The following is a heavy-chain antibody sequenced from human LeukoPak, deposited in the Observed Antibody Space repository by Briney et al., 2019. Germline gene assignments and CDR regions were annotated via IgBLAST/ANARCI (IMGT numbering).Heavy chain of an antibody. J-gene: IGHJ4*02. Sequence: GGSLRLSCAASGFTFRNYGMHWVRQAPGKGLEWVAVIWYDGSNKYYTDSVKGRFTISRDNSKNTLYLQMNSLRADDTAVYYCATARVVGSSWYLDYWGQGTLVTVS. CDR1: GFTFRNYG. V-gene: IGHV3-33*01. CDR2: IWYDGSNK. D-gene: IGHD6-13*01. CDR3: ATARVVGSSWYLDY.